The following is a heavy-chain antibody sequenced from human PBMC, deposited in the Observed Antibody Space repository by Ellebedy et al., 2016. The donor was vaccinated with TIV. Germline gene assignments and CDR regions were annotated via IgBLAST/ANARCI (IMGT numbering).Heavy chain of an antibody. CDR1: GFTFSRDG. D-gene: IGHD2-15*01. CDR3: AKGRGGSSYSSLDV. Sequence: GESLKISCAASGFTFSRDGMHWVRQAPGKGLEWVAVIWHDGSKKYYADSVKGRFTISRDNSQNTLYLQMNSLRAEDTAVYYCAKGRGGSSYSSLDVWGQGTTVTVSS. CDR2: IWHDGSKK. V-gene: IGHV3-33*06. J-gene: IGHJ6*02.